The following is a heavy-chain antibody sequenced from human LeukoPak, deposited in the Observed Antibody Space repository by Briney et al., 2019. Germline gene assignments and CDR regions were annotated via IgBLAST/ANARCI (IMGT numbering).Heavy chain of an antibody. Sequence: PSETLPLTCSVSGGSISNSSYYWGWIRQPPGKGLEWIGSIYYNGRSYYNPSLKSRVIISVDRSKDQFSLKLSSVTAADTAVYYCARHPSYCGADCYLNWFDPWGQGTLVTVSS. V-gene: IGHV4-39*01. D-gene: IGHD2-21*01. CDR2: IYYNGRS. CDR3: ARHPSYCGADCYLNWFDP. CDR1: GGSISNSSYY. J-gene: IGHJ5*02.